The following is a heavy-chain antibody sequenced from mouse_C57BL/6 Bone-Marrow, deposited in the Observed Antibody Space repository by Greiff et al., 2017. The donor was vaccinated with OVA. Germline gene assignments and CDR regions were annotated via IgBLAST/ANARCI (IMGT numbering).Heavy chain of an antibody. CDR3: ARGYDYDSWFAY. Sequence: EVKLVESGGDLVQPGGSLKLSCAASGFTFSNYGMSWVRQTPDKRLELVANINSNGDKTYYPDSVKGRITISRDSAKNTLYLQMSSLKSEDTAMYYCARGYDYDSWFAYWGQGTLVTVSA. D-gene: IGHD2-4*01. CDR2: INSNGDKT. V-gene: IGHV5-6-3*01. CDR1: GFTFSNYG. J-gene: IGHJ3*01.